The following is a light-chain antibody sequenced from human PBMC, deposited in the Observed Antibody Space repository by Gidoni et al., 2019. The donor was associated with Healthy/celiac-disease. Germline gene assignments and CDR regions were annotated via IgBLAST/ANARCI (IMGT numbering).Light chain of an antibody. CDR2: EVS. CDR1: SSDVGGYNY. CDR3: SSYTSSSTRV. V-gene: IGLV2-14*01. Sequence: QSALTQPAPVSGSPGQSITISCTGTSSDVGGYNYVSWYQQHPGKAPKLMIYEVSNRPSGVSNRFSGSKSGNTASLTIAGLQAEDEADYYCSSYTSSSTRVFGGGTKLXV. J-gene: IGLJ3*02.